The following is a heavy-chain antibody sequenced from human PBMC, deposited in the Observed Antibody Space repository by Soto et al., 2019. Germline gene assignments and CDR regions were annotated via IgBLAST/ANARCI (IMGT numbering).Heavy chain of an antibody. J-gene: IGHJ5*02. D-gene: IGHD6-19*01. V-gene: IGHV3-23*01. CDR2: ISGSGGST. Sequence: GGSLRLSCAASGFTFSSYAMSWVRQAPGKGLEWVSAISGSGGSTYYADSVKGRFTISRDNSKNTLYLQMNSLRAEDTAVYYCAQAPAYSSGWDAWGQGTLVTVSS. CDR3: AQAPAYSSGWDA. CDR1: GFTFSSYA.